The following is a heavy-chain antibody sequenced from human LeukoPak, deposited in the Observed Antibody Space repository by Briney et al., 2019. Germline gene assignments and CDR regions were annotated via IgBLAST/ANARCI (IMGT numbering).Heavy chain of an antibody. V-gene: IGHV3-48*03. J-gene: IGHJ4*02. CDR1: GFTFSSYE. D-gene: IGHD2-2*01. CDR3: ARDQGSS. CDR2: ISSSAGTT. Sequence: TGGSLRLSCAASGFTFSSYEMNWVRQAPGKGLEWVSYISSSAGTTYHADSVKGRFTISRDNAKDTLYLQMNSLRGEDTAVYYCARDQGSSWGQGTLVTVSS.